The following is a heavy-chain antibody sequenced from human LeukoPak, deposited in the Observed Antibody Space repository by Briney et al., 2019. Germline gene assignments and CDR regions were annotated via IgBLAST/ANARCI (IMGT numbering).Heavy chain of an antibody. CDR2: IRYDGSNK. CDR3: AKDGVDYGDYGYFDY. V-gene: IGHV3-30*02. D-gene: IGHD4-17*01. Sequence: TGGSLRLSCAASGFTFSSYGMHWVRQAPGKGLEWVAFIRYDGSNKYYADSVKGRFTISRDNSKNTLYLQMNSLRAEDTAVYYCAKDGVDYGDYGYFDYWGQGTLVTVSS. J-gene: IGHJ4*02. CDR1: GFTFSSYG.